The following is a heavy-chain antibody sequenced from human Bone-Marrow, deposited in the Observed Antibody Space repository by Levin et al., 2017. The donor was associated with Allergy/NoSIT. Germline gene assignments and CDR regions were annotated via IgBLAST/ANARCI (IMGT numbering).Heavy chain of an antibody. V-gene: IGHV4-30-4*01. D-gene: IGHD5-18*01. CDR1: GDSISSGDNY. CDR2: IFYSGST. J-gene: IGHJ5*01. CDR3: ARKGYGYWFDS. Sequence: SETLSLTCTVSGDSISSGDNYWSWIRQPPGTGLEWIGYIFYSGSTDYNPSLRSRITISVDTSKNQFSLRLSSVTAADTAVYFCARKGYGYWFDSWGQGTLVTVSS.